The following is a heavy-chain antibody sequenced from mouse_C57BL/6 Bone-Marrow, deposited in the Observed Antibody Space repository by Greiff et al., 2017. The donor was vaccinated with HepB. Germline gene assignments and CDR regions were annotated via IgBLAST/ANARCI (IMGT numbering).Heavy chain of an antibody. V-gene: IGHV5-6*01. D-gene: IGHD3-3*01. CDR2: ISSGGSYT. CDR1: GFTFSSYG. Sequence: EVQRVESGGDLVKPGGSLKLSCAASGFTFSSYGMSWVRQTPDKRLEWVATISSGGSYTYYPDSVKGRFTISRDNAKNTLYLQMSSLKSEDTAMYYCARQRDFAYWGQGTLVTVSA. J-gene: IGHJ3*01. CDR3: ARQRDFAY.